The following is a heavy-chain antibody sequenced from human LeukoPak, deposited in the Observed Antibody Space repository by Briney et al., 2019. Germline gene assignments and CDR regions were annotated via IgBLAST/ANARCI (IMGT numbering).Heavy chain of an antibody. J-gene: IGHJ4*02. Sequence: GGSLRLSCAASGFTFSSYVMSWVRQAPGKGLEWVSSISGSGGNTYYADSVKGRFTISRDNSKNTLYLQMNSLRAEDTAVYYCAKPEVRYFDWLLYFDQWGQGTLVTVSS. CDR2: ISGSGGNT. CDR3: AKPEVRYFDWLLYFDQ. CDR1: GFTFSSYV. D-gene: IGHD3-9*01. V-gene: IGHV3-23*01.